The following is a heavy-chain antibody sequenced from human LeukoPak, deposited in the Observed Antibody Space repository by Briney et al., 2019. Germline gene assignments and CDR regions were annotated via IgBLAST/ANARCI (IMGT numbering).Heavy chain of an antibody. Sequence: PGGSLRLSCVASLFTFRTYAMSWVRQAPGKGLQWVSAISGSGEYTYSAGSVRGRFTISRDNSKNTLYLEMNSLRAEDTAIYYCASQPGVEGGQVYFQHWGQGTLVTVSS. CDR3: ASQPGVEGGQVYFQH. CDR1: LFTFRTYA. D-gene: IGHD1-14*01. J-gene: IGHJ1*01. CDR2: ISGSGEYT. V-gene: IGHV3-23*01.